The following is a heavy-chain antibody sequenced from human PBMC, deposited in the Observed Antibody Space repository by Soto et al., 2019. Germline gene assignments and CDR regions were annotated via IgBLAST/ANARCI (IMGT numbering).Heavy chain of an antibody. Sequence: ASVKVSCKASGYTFTGYYMHWVRQAPGQGLEWMGWINPNSGGTNYAQKFQGWVTMTRDTSISTAYMELSRLRSDDTAVYYCAREATPPSIAAAGNWFAPWGQGTLVTVSS. D-gene: IGHD6-13*01. V-gene: IGHV1-2*04. CDR1: GYTFTGYY. CDR2: INPNSGGT. CDR3: AREATPPSIAAAGNWFAP. J-gene: IGHJ5*02.